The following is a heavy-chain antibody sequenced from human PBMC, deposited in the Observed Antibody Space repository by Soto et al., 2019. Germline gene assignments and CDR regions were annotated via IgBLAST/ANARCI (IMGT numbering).Heavy chain of an antibody. J-gene: IGHJ4*02. V-gene: IGHV1-69*01. Sequence: VPLVQSGAEVKKPGSSVKVSCKASGGTFSSYAISWVRQAPGQGLEWMGGIIPIFGTANYAQKFQGRVTITADESTSTAYMELSSLRSEDTAVYYCARDLYCGGDCSHGFDYWGQGTLVTVSS. CDR1: GGTFSSYA. CDR3: ARDLYCGGDCSHGFDY. D-gene: IGHD2-21*02. CDR2: IIPIFGTA.